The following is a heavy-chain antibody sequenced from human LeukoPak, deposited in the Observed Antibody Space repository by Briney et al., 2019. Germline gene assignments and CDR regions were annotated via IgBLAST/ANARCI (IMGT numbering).Heavy chain of an antibody. CDR2: VTWNGGST. V-gene: IGHV3-20*04. CDR1: GFSIEDFG. Sequence: GGSLRLSCEASGFSIEDFGMSWVRQPPGKGLEWVSGVTWNGGSTGYAASVEGRFTVSRDNAKNSLYLQMNSLRAEDTALYYCAMKFSRDYYYMDVWGKGTTVTVSS. J-gene: IGHJ6*03. CDR3: AMKFSRDYYYMDV.